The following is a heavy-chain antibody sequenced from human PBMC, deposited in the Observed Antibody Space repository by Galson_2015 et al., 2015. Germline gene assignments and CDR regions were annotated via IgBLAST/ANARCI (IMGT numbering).Heavy chain of an antibody. V-gene: IGHV3-30-3*01. CDR2: ISYDGSNK. J-gene: IGHJ5*02. CDR1: GFTFSSYA. CDR3: ARDEFWSYYNWFDP. D-gene: IGHD1-26*01. Sequence: SLRLSCAASGFTFSSYAMHWVRQAPGKGLEWVAVISYDGSNKYYADSVKGRFTISRDNAKNSLYPQMNSLRDEDTAVYYCARDEFWSYYNWFDPWGQGTLVTVSS.